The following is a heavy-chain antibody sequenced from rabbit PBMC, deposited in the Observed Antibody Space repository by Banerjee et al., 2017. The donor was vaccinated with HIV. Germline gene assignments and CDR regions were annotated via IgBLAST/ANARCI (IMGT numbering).Heavy chain of an antibody. J-gene: IGHJ4*01. Sequence: QEQLEESGGDLVKPEGSLTLTCTASGFSFSSSYWICWVRQAPGKGLEWIACIYAGSSGTYYASWAKGRFTISKTSSTTVTLQMTSLTAADTATYFCARDLDIGFRWYFNLWGPGTLVTVS. CDR1: GFSFSSSYW. CDR3: ARDLDIGFRWYFNL. CDR2: IYAGSSGT. V-gene: IGHV1S45*01. D-gene: IGHD7-1*01.